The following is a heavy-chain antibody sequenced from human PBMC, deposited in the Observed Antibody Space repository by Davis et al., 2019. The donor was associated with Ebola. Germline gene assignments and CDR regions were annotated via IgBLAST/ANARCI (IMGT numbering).Heavy chain of an antibody. D-gene: IGHD2/OR15-2a*01. J-gene: IGHJ6*04. CDR1: GYTFITYG. Sequence: AASVKVSCKASGYTFITYGLSWVRQAPGQGLEWMGWISANNGNTNYAKKFQGRLTMTTDTSTSTAYMELRSLRSDDTAVYYCARDFIVRKGGGGMDVWGKGTTVTVSS. CDR3: ARDFIVRKGGGGMDV. V-gene: IGHV1-18*04. CDR2: ISANNGNT.